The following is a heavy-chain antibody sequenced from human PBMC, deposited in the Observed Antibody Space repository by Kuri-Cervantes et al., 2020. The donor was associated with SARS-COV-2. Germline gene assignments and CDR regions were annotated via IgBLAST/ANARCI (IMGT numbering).Heavy chain of an antibody. V-gene: IGHV3-30-3*01. CDR3: ARDDTYYDSSGYYYYYYYGVEG. Sequence: GGSLRLSCAASGFTFSSYAMHWVRQAPGKGLEWVALIPYDGSNKYYADSVKGRFTISRDNSKNTLYLQMNSLTAEDPAVYFCARDDTYYDSSGYYYYYYYGVEGRGQGATVTVSS. J-gene: IGHJ6*02. D-gene: IGHD3-22*01. CDR1: GFTFSSYA. CDR2: IPYDGSNK.